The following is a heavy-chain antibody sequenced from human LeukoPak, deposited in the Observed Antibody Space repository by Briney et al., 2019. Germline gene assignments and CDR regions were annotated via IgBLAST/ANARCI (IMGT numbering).Heavy chain of an antibody. CDR1: GFNFRDHW. CDR2: IKDDGSET. J-gene: IGHJ4*02. Sequence: GGSLRLSCAVSGFNFRDHWMDWVRQAPGKGLEWVGHIKDDGSETYYLDSLKGRFSISRDNTNNALYLQMNSLRVEDTAVYYCVKNDGWFHLAQWGQGTLVTVSS. CDR3: VKNDGWFHLAQ. D-gene: IGHD6-19*01. V-gene: IGHV3-7*03.